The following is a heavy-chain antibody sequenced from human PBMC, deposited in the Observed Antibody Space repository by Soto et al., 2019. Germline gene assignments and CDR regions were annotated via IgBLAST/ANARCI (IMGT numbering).Heavy chain of an antibody. CDR2: ISGSGGST. V-gene: IGHV3-23*01. CDR3: AKQIGFSSSWDHFDY. CDR1: GFTFSSYA. D-gene: IGHD6-13*01. Sequence: GGSLRLSCAASGFTFSSYAMSWVRQAPGKGLEWVSAISGSGGSTYYADSVKGRFTISRDNSKNTLYLQMNGLRAEDTAVYYCAKQIGFSSSWDHFDYWGQGTPVTVSS. J-gene: IGHJ4*02.